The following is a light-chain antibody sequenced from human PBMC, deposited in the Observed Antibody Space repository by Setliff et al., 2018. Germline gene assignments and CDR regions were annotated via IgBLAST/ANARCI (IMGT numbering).Light chain of an antibody. CDR2: EVT. J-gene: IGLJ1*01. V-gene: IGLV2-8*01. CDR3: SSYTSSRTYL. CDR1: SNDVGAYNY. Sequence: QSVLTQPPSASGSPGQSLTISCTGTSNDVGAYNYVSWYQQHPGKAPKLMIYEVTKRPSGVPDRFSGSKSGNTASLTVSGLQAEDEADYYCSSYTSSRTYLFGTGTKVTVL.